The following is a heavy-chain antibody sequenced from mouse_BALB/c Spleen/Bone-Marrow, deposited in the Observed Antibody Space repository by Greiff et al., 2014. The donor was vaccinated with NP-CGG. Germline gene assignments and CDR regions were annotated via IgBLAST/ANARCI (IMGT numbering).Heavy chain of an antibody. V-gene: IGHV1-63*02. CDR1: GYTFTNYW. CDR2: IYPGGGYT. J-gene: IGHJ4*01. D-gene: IGHD1-1*02. CDR3: ARGNGPYAMDY. Sequence: VMLVESGAELVRPGTSVKISCKASGYTFTNYWLGWVKQRPGHGLEWIGDIYPGGGYTNYNEKFKGKATLTADTSSSTAYMQLSSLTSEDSAVYFCARGNGPYAMDYRGQGTSVTVSS.